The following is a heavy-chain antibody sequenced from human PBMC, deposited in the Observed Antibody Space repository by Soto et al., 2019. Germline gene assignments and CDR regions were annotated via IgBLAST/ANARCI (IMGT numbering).Heavy chain of an antibody. CDR2: INPNSGDT. Sequence: GASVKVSCKASGYTLTGYYMHWVRQAPGQGLEYMGWINPNSGDTNYAQKFQGRVTMTRDTSVSAVYMELRNLRSDDTAVYYCARNPSGSSFDYWGQGTLVTVSS. J-gene: IGHJ4*02. CDR1: GYTLTGYY. CDR3: ARNPSGSSFDY. D-gene: IGHD1-26*01. V-gene: IGHV1-2*02.